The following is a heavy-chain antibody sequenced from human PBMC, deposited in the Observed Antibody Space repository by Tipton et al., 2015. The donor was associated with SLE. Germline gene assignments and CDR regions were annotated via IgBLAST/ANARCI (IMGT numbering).Heavy chain of an antibody. CDR1: GYTFSKFG. D-gene: IGHD1-14*01. V-gene: IGHV1-18*01. CDR2: ISTYNGDT. CDR3: ARARRTTSSHFDY. J-gene: IGHJ4*02. Sequence: QLVQSGAEVQKPGASVKVSCKASGYTFSKFGISWVRQAPGQGLEWMGCISTYNGDTRYSQKFQGKVTMTTDTSTTTVYLELRNLTSDDAAVYCCARARRTTSSHFDYWGQGTLVTVSS.